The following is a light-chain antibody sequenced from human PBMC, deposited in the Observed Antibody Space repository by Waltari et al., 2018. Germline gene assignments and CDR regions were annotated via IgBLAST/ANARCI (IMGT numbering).Light chain of an antibody. J-gene: IGLJ2*01. CDR3: CSYAGGRPHVV. Sequence: QSALTQPASVSGSPGQSITISCTGTSSDVGTYNLVSWYQQHPGKAPKLMIYEGTKRPSGVSNRFSVSKSGNTASLTISGLQAEDEAHYYCCSYAGGRPHVVFGGGTQLTVL. CDR2: EGT. CDR1: SSDVGTYNL. V-gene: IGLV2-23*01.